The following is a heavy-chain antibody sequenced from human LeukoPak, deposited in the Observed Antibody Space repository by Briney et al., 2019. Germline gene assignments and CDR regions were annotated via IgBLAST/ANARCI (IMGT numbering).Heavy chain of an antibody. Sequence: SETLSLTCTVSGGSISSGDYYWSWMRQPPGKGLEWIGYIYYSGSTYYNPSLKSRVTISVGTSKNQFSLKLSSVTAADTAVYYCTRYCSGGSCYENNWFDPWGQGTLVTVSS. CDR1: GGSISSGDYY. CDR3: TRYCSGGSCYENNWFDP. D-gene: IGHD2-15*01. V-gene: IGHV4-30-4*01. J-gene: IGHJ5*02. CDR2: IYYSGST.